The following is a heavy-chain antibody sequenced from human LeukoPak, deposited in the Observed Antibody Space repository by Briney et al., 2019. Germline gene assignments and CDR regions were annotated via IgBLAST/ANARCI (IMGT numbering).Heavy chain of an antibody. CDR1: GFTFSGYE. CDR3: ARQYSRYGNADAFDI. V-gene: IGHV3-48*03. CDR2: ISSSGSTI. Sequence: GGSLRLSCAASGFTFSGYEMNWVRQAPGKGLEWVSYISSSGSTIYYADSVKGRFTISRDNAKNSLYLQMNSLRAEDTAVYYCARQYSRYGNADAFDIWGQGTMVTVSS. D-gene: IGHD5-18*01. J-gene: IGHJ3*02.